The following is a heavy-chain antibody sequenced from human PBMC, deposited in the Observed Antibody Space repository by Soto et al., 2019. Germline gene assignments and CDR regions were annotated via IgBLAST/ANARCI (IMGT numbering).Heavy chain of an antibody. D-gene: IGHD3-3*01. CDR1: GFTFDDYA. J-gene: IGHJ5*02. CDR2: ISWNSGII. CDR3: AKGAMEWLSWFDP. Sequence: SLRLSCAAPGFTFDDYAMHWVRQAPGKGLEWVSGISWNSGIIDYADSVKGRFTISRDNAKNSLYLQMNSLRAEDTALYYCAKGAMEWLSWFDPWGQGTQVTVSS. V-gene: IGHV3-9*01.